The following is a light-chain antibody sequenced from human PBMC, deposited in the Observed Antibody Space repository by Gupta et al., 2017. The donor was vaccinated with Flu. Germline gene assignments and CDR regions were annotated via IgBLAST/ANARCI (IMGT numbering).Light chain of an antibody. Sequence: SFALLQPPSASAAPGQTATITCGGDNIGTKSVHWYQQREGQAPELIVFANSDRPSGIAERFSGSNSGNATTVTMSRVGVGDEDDYFCQVWDRGNKRSHVFGTGTKVTV. V-gene: IGLV3-21*02. CDR2: ANS. CDR3: QVWDRGNKRSHV. J-gene: IGLJ1*01. CDR1: NIGTKS.